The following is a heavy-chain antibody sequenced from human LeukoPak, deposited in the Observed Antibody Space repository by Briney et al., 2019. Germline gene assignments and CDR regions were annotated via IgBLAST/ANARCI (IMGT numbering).Heavy chain of an antibody. V-gene: IGHV3-48*03. CDR3: ARLDYDSSGYYRDY. CDR2: ISSSGTTI. Sequence: PGGSLRLSCAASGFTFSNYEMNWVRQAPGKGLEWVSYISSSGTTIYYADSVKGRFTISRDNAKNSLYLQMNSLRAEDTAVYYCARLDYDSSGYYRDYWGQGTLVTVSS. D-gene: IGHD3-22*01. CDR1: GFTFSNYE. J-gene: IGHJ4*02.